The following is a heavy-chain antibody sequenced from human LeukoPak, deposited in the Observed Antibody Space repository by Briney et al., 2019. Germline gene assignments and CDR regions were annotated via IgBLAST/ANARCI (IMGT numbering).Heavy chain of an antibody. CDR3: VRSKNGDGSGSWYYYYYYMDV. D-gene: IGHD3-10*01. CDR1: GGTFSSYA. J-gene: IGHJ6*03. Sequence: ASVKVSCKASGGTFSSYAISRVRQAPGQGLEWMGGIIPIFGTANYAQKFQGRVTITADESTSTAYMELSSLRSEDTAVYYCVRSKNGDGSGSWYYYYYYMDVWGKGTTVTISS. V-gene: IGHV1-69*01. CDR2: IIPIFGTA.